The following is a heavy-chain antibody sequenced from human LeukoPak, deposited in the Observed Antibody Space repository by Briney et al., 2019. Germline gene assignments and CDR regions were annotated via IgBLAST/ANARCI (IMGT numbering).Heavy chain of an antibody. V-gene: IGHV1-69*13. CDR2: IIPIFGTA. CDR1: GGTFSSYA. Sequence: GASVKVSCKASGGTFSSYAISWVRQAPGQGLEWMGGIIPIFGTANYAQKFQGRVTITADESTSTAYMELSSLRSEDTAVYYCARAQRRLWDSSGAFDYWGQGTLVTVSS. D-gene: IGHD3-22*01. CDR3: ARAQRRLWDSSGAFDY. J-gene: IGHJ4*02.